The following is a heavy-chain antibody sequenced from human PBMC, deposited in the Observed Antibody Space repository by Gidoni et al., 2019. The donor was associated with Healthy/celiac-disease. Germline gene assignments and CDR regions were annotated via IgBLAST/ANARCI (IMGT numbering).Heavy chain of an antibody. CDR3: AKFPYNWNDDALDF. D-gene: IGHD1-1*01. Sequence: VQLLESGGGLVQPGGSLRLSCAASGFTFSSYAMSWVRQAPGKGLEWVSAISGSGSSTYYADSVKGRFTISRDNSNNTLYVQMNSLRAEDTAVYYCAKFPYNWNDDALDFWGQGTLVTVSS. CDR1: GFTFSSYA. V-gene: IGHV3-23*01. CDR2: ISGSGSST. J-gene: IGHJ4*02.